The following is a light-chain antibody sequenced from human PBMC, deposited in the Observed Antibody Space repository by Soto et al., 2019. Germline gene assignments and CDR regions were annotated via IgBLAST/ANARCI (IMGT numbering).Light chain of an antibody. V-gene: IGLV2-14*01. CDR2: EVS. CDR1: SSDVGGYNY. J-gene: IGLJ3*02. Sequence: QSALTQPASVSGSPGQSITISCTGTSSDVGGYNYVSWYQHHPGKAPKLMIYEVSNRPSGVSNRFSGSKSGNTASLTIYGLQAEDEADYYCTSFARGSTLVFGGGTKLTVL. CDR3: TSFARGSTLV.